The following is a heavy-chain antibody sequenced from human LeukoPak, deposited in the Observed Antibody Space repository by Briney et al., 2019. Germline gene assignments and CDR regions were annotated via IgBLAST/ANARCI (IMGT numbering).Heavy chain of an antibody. J-gene: IGHJ4*02. V-gene: IGHV3-23*01. CDR3: ARDRGRYYDSRGFYWGYYFDS. CDR1: GFTFSTYA. D-gene: IGHD3-22*01. Sequence: PGGSLLLSCAASGFTFSTYAVNWVRPAPGKGLEWVSTISGSGDRTYYEDSVKGRFTISRDNSKDTLYLQMSSVRVDDTAVYYCARDRGRYYDSRGFYWGYYFDSWGQGILVTVST. CDR2: ISGSGDRT.